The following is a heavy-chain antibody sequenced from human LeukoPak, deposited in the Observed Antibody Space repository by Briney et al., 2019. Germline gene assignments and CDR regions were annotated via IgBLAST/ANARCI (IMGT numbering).Heavy chain of an antibody. Sequence: PGGSLRLSCAASGFTFSSYWMSWVRQAPGKGLEWVSYISSSGSTIYYADSVKGRFTISRDNAKNSLYLQMNSLRAEDTAVYYCARINYIGGYYYFDYWGQGTLVTVSS. CDR1: GFTFSSYW. CDR2: ISSSGSTI. D-gene: IGHD3-22*01. J-gene: IGHJ4*02. V-gene: IGHV3-48*04. CDR3: ARINYIGGYYYFDY.